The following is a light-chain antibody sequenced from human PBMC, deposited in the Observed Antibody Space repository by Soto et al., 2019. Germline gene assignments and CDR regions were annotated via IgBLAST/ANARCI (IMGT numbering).Light chain of an antibody. CDR3: CSYAGSYTHV. CDR1: SSDIGAYNF. V-gene: IGLV2-11*01. Sequence: QSVLTQPRSVSGSPGQSVTISCTGTSSDIGAYNFVSWYQQHPDKAPKLMIYDVIKRPSGVPDRFSGSKSGNTASLTIYGRQAEDEADYYCCSYAGSYTHVFXTGTKVTVL. CDR2: DVI. J-gene: IGLJ1*01.